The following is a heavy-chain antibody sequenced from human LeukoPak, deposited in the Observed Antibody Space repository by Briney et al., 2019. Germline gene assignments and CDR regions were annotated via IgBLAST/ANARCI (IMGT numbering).Heavy chain of an antibody. CDR2: IVLGSGHT. Sequence: SVKVSCKASGFTFSSSAMQWVRQARGRRLEWIGWIVLGSGHTNFAQKFQERVTITRDMSTSTAYMELSSLRSDDTAVYYCAADRRVYCTGGTCYLNWFDPWGQGTLVTVSS. D-gene: IGHD2-15*01. V-gene: IGHV1-58*02. J-gene: IGHJ5*02. CDR1: GFTFSSSA. CDR3: AADRRVYCTGGTCYLNWFDP.